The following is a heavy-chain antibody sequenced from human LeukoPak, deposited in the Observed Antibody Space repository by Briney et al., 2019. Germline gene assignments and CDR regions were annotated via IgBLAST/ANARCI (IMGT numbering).Heavy chain of an antibody. Sequence: GGSLRLSCAASGFIFSSYSMNWVRQAPGKGLEWVSYISSSSSTIYYADSVKGRFTISRDNAKNSLYLQMNSLRAEDTAVYYCARAIVATPADFDYWGQGTLVTVSS. D-gene: IGHD5-12*01. CDR3: ARAIVATPADFDY. CDR1: GFIFSSYS. CDR2: ISSSSSTI. V-gene: IGHV3-48*01. J-gene: IGHJ4*02.